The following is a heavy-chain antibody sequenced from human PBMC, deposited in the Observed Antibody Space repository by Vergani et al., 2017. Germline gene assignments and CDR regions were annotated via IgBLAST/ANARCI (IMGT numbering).Heavy chain of an antibody. CDR1: GFTFSGSA. D-gene: IGHD6-13*01. CDR3: TRPPGIAAAGA. CDR2: IRSKANSYAT. Sequence: EVQLVESGGGLVKPGGSLKLSCAASGFTFSGSAMHWVRQASGKGLEWVGRIRSKANSYATAYAASVKGRFTISRDDSKNTAYLQMNSLKTEDTAVYYCTRPPGIAAAGAWGQGTLVTVSS. J-gene: IGHJ5*02. V-gene: IGHV3-73*01.